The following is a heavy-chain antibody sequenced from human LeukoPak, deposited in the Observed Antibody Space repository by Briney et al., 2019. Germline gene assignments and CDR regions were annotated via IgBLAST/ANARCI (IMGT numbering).Heavy chain of an antibody. CDR2: ISWNSGSI. CDR1: GFTFDDYA. Sequence: GGSLRLSCAASGFTFDDYAMHWVRQAPGKGLEWVSGISWNSGSIAYADSVKGRFTISRDNAKNSLYLQMNSLRAEDTALYYCAKDFGRSAYDRPFDYWGQGTLVTVSS. J-gene: IGHJ4*02. D-gene: IGHD5-12*01. V-gene: IGHV3-9*01. CDR3: AKDFGRSAYDRPFDY.